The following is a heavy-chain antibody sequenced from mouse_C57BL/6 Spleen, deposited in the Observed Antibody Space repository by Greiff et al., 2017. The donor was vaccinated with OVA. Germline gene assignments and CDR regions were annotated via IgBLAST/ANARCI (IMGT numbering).Heavy chain of an antibody. Sequence: EVQGVESGGDLVKPGGSLKLSCAASGFTFSSYGMSWVRQTPDKRLEWVATISSCGSYTYYPDSVKGRFTISIDNAKNTMYLQMSSLKSEDTAMYYCARQGYQGRYFDVWGTGTTVTVSS. J-gene: IGHJ1*03. CDR1: GFTFSSYG. CDR3: ARQGYQGRYFDV. CDR2: ISSCGSYT. D-gene: IGHD3-1*01. V-gene: IGHV5-6*01.